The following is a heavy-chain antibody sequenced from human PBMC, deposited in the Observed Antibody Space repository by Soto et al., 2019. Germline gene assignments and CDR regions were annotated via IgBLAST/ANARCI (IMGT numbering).Heavy chain of an antibody. V-gene: IGHV3-33*01. CDR2: IWYDGSNK. CDR1: GFTFSSYG. D-gene: IGHD6-13*01. CDR3: ARDESWSLDY. J-gene: IGHJ4*02. Sequence: GGSLRLSCAASGFTFSSYGMHWVRQAPGEGLEWVAVIWYDGSNKYYADSVKGRFTISRDNSKNTLYLQMNSLRAEDTAVYYCARDESWSLDYWGQGTLVTVSS.